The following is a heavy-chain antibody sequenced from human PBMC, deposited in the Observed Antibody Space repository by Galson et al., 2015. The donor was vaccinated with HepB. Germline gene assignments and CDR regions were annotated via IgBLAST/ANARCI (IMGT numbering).Heavy chain of an antibody. D-gene: IGHD2-2*01. CDR1: GFTFSSYG. CDR2: ISYDGSNK. Sequence: SLRLSCAASGFTFSSYGMRWVRQAPGKGLEWVAVISYDGSNKYYADSVKGRFTISRDNSKNTLYLQMNSLRAEDTAVYYCAKDLLLGYCSSTSCRPHDAFDIWGQGTMVTVSS. CDR3: AKDLLLGYCSSTSCRPHDAFDI. J-gene: IGHJ3*02. V-gene: IGHV3-30*18.